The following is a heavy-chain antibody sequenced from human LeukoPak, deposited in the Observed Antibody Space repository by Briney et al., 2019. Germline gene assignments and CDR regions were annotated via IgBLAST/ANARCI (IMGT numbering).Heavy chain of an antibody. J-gene: IGHJ6*02. Sequence: ASVKVSCKASGYTFTSYYMHWVRQAPGQGLEWMGIINPSGGSTSYAQKFQGRVTMTRDTSTSTVYMELSSLRSEDTAVYYCAREVIGSGSYYKNGMDVWGQGTTVTVSS. CDR2: INPSGGST. D-gene: IGHD3-10*01. CDR3: AREVIGSGSYYKNGMDV. CDR1: GYTFTSYY. V-gene: IGHV1-46*01.